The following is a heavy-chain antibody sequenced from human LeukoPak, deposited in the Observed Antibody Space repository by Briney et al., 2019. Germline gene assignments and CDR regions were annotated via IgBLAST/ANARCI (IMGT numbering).Heavy chain of an antibody. J-gene: IGHJ4*02. CDR2: IYYSGST. CDR1: GGSISSGGYY. V-gene: IGHV4-31*03. Sequence: SETLSLTCTVSGGSISSGGYYWSWIRQHPGKGLEWIGYIYYSGSTYYNPSLKSRVTISVDTSKNQFSLKLSSVTAADTAVYYCAKGGSSNWYYFDYWGQGTLGTVSS. D-gene: IGHD6-13*01. CDR3: AKGGSSNWYYFDY.